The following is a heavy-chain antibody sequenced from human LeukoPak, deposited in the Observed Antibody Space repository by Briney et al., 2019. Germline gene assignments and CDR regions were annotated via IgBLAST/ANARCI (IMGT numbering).Heavy chain of an antibody. CDR3: ARSSTYFDTSGYPDY. CDR1: GGSISSYY. D-gene: IGHD3-22*01. J-gene: IGHJ4*02. CDR2: IYYSGST. Sequence: SETLSLTCTVSGGSISSYYWSWIRQPPGKGLEWIGYIYYSGSTNYNPSLKSRVTISVDTSKNQFSLKLSSVTAADTAVYYCARSSTYFDTSGYPDYWGQGTLVTVSS. V-gene: IGHV4-59*08.